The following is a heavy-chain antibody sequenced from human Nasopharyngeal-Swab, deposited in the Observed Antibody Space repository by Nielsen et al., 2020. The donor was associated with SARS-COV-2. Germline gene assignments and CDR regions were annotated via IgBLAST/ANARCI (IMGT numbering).Heavy chain of an antibody. V-gene: IGHV4-38-2*01. D-gene: IGHD3-10*01. CDR3: AGPGVWFGELKNDAFDI. Sequence: WIRQPPGKGLEWIGSIYHSGSTYYNPSLKSRVTISVDTSKNQFSLKLSSVTAADTAVYYCAGPGVWFGELKNDAFDIWGQGTMVTVSS. J-gene: IGHJ3*02. CDR2: IYHSGST.